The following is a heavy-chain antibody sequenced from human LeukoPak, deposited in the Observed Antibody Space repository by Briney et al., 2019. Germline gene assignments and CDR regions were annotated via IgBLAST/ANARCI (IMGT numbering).Heavy chain of an antibody. Sequence: SETLSLTCTVSGGSISSYYWSWIRQPPGKGLEWIGYIYYSENTNYNPSLKSRVTISVDTSKNQFSLKLSSVTAADTAVYYCARRGGSYSWDCFDYWGQGTLVTVSS. V-gene: IGHV4-59*08. CDR1: GGSISSYY. CDR2: IYYSENT. CDR3: ARRGGSYSWDCFDY. D-gene: IGHD1-26*01. J-gene: IGHJ4*02.